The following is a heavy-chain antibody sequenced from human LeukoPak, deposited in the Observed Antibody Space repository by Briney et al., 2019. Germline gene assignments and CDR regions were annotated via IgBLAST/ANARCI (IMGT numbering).Heavy chain of an antibody. V-gene: IGHV3-33*01. CDR2: IWSDGSNR. CDR3: ARDAQRGFDYSNSLKY. Sequence: GGSLRLPCEASGFIFSHYGMHWVRQAPGKGLEWVAVIWSDGSNRFYAGSVKGRFTISRDNSQNTVFLEMDSLRAEDTAMYYCARDAQRGFDYSNSLKYWGHGTLVTVSS. CDR1: GFIFSHYG. D-gene: IGHD4-11*01. J-gene: IGHJ4*01.